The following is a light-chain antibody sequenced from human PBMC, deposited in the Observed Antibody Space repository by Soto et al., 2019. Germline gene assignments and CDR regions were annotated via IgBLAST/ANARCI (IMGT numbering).Light chain of an antibody. CDR1: QSISDT. CDR2: GAS. Sequence: EIVLTQAPGTLSLSPGERATLSCRASQSISDTLAWYQQKRGQAPRLLLYGASTRATGIPPRFSGSVSGTEFTLTISSLQSEDLAVYYCQQYDDWPGTFGQGTKVDIK. J-gene: IGKJ1*01. V-gene: IGKV3-15*01. CDR3: QQYDDWPGT.